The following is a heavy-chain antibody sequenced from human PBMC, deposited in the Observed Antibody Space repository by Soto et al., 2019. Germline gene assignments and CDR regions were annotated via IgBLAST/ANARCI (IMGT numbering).Heavy chain of an antibody. J-gene: IGHJ3*02. CDR1: GFTFSSYG. CDR2: ISYDGSNK. V-gene: IGHV3-30*03. Sequence: QVQLVESGGGVVQPGRSLRLSCAASGFTFSSYGMHWVRQAPGKGLEWVAVISYDGSNKYYADSVKGRFTISRDNSKNTLYLQMNSLRAEDTAVYYCARDVVVDAFDIWGRGTMVTVSS. D-gene: IGHD2-15*01. CDR3: ARDVVVDAFDI.